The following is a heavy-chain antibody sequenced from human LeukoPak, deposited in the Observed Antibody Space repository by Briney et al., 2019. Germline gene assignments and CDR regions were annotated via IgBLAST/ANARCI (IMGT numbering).Heavy chain of an antibody. V-gene: IGHV4-59*01. CDR3: ARGGYCGSGNDFRFDP. D-gene: IGHD3-10*01. Sequence: SETLSLTCTVSGGSISSYYWSWIRQPPGKGLEWIGYICYSGSTNYNPSLKSRVTISVDTSKNQFSLKLSSVTAADTAVYYCARGGYCGSGNDFRFDPWGQGTLVTVSS. CDR2: ICYSGST. CDR1: GGSISSYY. J-gene: IGHJ5*02.